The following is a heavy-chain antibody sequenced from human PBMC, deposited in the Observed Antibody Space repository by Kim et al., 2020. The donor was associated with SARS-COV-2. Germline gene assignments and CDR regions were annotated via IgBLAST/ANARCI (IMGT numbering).Heavy chain of an antibody. CDR3: ARDAAAAAPEYGLDV. D-gene: IGHD6-13*01. Sequence: PSRKSRVTISVDTSKNQFSLKLSSVTAADTSVYYCARDAAAAAPEYGLDVWGQGTTVTVSS. J-gene: IGHJ6*02. V-gene: IGHV4-39*02.